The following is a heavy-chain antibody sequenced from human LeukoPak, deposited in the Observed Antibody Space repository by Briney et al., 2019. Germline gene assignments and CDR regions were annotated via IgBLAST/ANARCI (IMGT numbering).Heavy chain of an antibody. V-gene: IGHV3-15*01. CDR2: IKKKTEGGTT. CDR1: GFTFRNAW. CDR3: TTAVGGTEDFDY. D-gene: IGHD1-26*01. J-gene: IGHJ4*02. Sequence: GGSLRLSCAASGFTFRNAWMSWVRQAPGKGLEWVGRIKKKTEGGTTDYAAPVKGRFTISRDDSKHTLYLQMNSLKTEDTAVYYCTTAVGGTEDFDYWGQGTLVTVSS.